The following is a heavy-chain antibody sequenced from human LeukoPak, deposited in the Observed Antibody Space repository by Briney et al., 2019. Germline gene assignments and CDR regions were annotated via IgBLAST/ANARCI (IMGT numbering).Heavy chain of an antibody. CDR1: GFTFSSYW. CDR3: GRDQTPFY. J-gene: IGHJ4*02. V-gene: IGHV3-7*01. D-gene: IGHD2-15*01. Sequence: GGSLRLSCAASGFTFSSYWMTWVRQAPGKGLEWVAAIKHDGSEDYYLDSVKGRFTISRDNVKSSMWLQMSSLRAEDTAVYYCGRDQTPFYWGQGSLVTVSS. CDR2: IKHDGSED.